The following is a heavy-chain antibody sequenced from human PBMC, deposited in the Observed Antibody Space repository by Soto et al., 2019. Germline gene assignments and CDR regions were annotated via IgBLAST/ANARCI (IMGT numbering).Heavy chain of an antibody. Sequence: ASVKVSCKASGYPLTAKYLHWVRQDPGQGLEWMGWINPSSGGTKEAQKFRGRVTMTRDTSISAAYMELSRLTSDDTAVYYCAKGGSSWTEWFDPWGQRTLVTVSS. CDR2: INPSSGGT. J-gene: IGHJ5*02. V-gene: IGHV1-2*02. CDR3: AKGGSSWTEWFDP. D-gene: IGHD6-13*01. CDR1: GYPLTAKY.